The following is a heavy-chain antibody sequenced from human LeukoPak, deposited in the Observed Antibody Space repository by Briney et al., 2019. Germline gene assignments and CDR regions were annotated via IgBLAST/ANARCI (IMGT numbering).Heavy chain of an antibody. CDR3: ARRPHIAVAGSIWFDP. J-gene: IGHJ5*02. D-gene: IGHD6-19*01. CDR1: GYTFTSYG. V-gene: IGHV1-18*01. Sequence: ASVKVSCKASGYTFTSYGISWVRQAPGQGLEWMGWISAYNGNTNYAQKLQGRVTMTTDTSTSTAYMELRSLRSDDTAVYYCARRPHIAVAGSIWFDPWGQGTLVTVSS. CDR2: ISAYNGNT.